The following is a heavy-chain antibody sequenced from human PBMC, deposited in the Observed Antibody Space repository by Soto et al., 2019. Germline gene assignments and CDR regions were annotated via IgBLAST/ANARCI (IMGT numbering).Heavy chain of an antibody. CDR1: GFNFDDYA. J-gene: IGHJ4*02. D-gene: IGHD3-3*01. Sequence: EVQLVVSGGGLVQPGRSLRLSCVVSGFNFDDYAMHWVRQAPGKGLEWVSGLSWNSDSVGYADAVKGRFTISRDNAKKSLYLEMRSLRAEDTALYYCVKGIWSAYYLYFAYWGQGTPVTVSS. V-gene: IGHV3-9*01. CDR3: VKGIWSAYYLYFAY. CDR2: LSWNSDSV.